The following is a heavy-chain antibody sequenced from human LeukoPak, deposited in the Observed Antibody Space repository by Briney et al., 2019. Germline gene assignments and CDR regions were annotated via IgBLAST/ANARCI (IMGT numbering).Heavy chain of an antibody. CDR2: IKGGGGST. Sequence: GGSLRLSCAASGFTFSSYAMSWVRQAPGKGLEWVAAIKGGGGSTYYADSVKGRFPITRDNSKSTLYLQMNSLRAEDTAVYYCAKARASSSWGYFDYWGQGTLVTVSS. V-gene: IGHV3-23*01. CDR1: GFTFSSYA. J-gene: IGHJ4*02. CDR3: AKARASSSWGYFDY. D-gene: IGHD6-6*01.